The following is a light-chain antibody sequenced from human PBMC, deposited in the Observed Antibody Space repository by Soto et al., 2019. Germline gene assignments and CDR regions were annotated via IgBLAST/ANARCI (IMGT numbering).Light chain of an antibody. CDR1: QSISSSN. CDR3: QHNGTSPDWERGS. CDR2: GAS. V-gene: IGKV3-20*01. J-gene: IGKJ1*01. Sequence: EIVLTQSPGTLSLSPGERATLSCRASQSISSSNLAWYQQKPGRAPRLLIYGASSRATGIPDRFSGDGSGKDFTLTIRRLELEFFEFFSCQHNGTSPDWERGSLGQGTKVDIK.